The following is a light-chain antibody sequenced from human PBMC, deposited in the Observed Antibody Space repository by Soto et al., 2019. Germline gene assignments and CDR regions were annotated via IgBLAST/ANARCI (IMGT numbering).Light chain of an antibody. V-gene: IGKV3-20*01. Sequence: EIVLTQSPGTLSLSPGERATLSCMASQSVSSSYLAWYQQKPGQPPRLLIYGASRRATGIPDRFSGSGSGTDFTLTISRPEPEDFAVYYCQQSGSSPPYTFGQGTKLQIK. J-gene: IGKJ2*01. CDR2: GAS. CDR1: QSVSSSY. CDR3: QQSGSSPPYT.